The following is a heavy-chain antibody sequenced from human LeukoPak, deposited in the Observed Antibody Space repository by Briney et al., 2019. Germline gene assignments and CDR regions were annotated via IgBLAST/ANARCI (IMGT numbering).Heavy chain of an antibody. CDR3: ASGPRAIDAFDI. V-gene: IGHV3-30*02. CDR1: GFTFSNYA. CDR2: IRYDGSNK. D-gene: IGHD1-26*01. Sequence: PGGSLRLSCAASGFTFSNYAIHWVRQAPGKGLEWVAFIRYDGSNKYYVDSVKGRFTISRDNSKNTLYLQMNSLRAEDTAVYYCASGPRAIDAFDIWGQGTMVTVSS. J-gene: IGHJ3*02.